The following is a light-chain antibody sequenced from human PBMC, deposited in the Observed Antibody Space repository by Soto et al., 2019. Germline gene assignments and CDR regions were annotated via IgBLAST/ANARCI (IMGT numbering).Light chain of an antibody. CDR2: DVS. CDR1: SSDVGGYNY. J-gene: IGLJ3*02. V-gene: IGLV2-14*01. Sequence: QSALTQPASVSGSPGQSITISCTGTSSDVGGYNYVSWYQQHPGKAPKLMIYDVSNRPSGVSNRFSGSKSGNTAPLTSSGLQAEDEADYYCSSYTSSSTWVFGGGTKLTVL. CDR3: SSYTSSSTWV.